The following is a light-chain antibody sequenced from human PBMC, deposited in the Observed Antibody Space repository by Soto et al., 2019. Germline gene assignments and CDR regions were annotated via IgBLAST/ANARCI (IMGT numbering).Light chain of an antibody. CDR2: DVS. J-gene: IGLJ1*01. CDR1: SSDVGGYNY. V-gene: IGLV2-11*01. Sequence: QSVLTQPASVSGSPGQSITISCTGTSSDVGGYNYVSWYQQHPGKAPKLMIYDVSKRPSGVPHRFSGSKSGNTASLTISGLQAEDEADYYCCSYAGSYTYVFGTGTKVT. CDR3: CSYAGSYTYV.